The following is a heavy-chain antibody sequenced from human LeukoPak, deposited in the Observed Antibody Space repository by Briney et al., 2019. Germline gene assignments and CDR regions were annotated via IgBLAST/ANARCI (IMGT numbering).Heavy chain of an antibody. J-gene: IGHJ4*02. Sequence: SETLSLTCTVSGGLISISTYYWGWIRQPPGMGLGRIGSIYYSGNTYYNPSLKSRVTISLDTSKNQFSLNLNSVTAADTALYFCARAAGSGLIDYWGQGILVIVSS. CDR3: ARAAGSGLIDY. CDR1: GGLISISTYY. CDR2: IYYSGNT. D-gene: IGHD6-19*01. V-gene: IGHV4-39*07.